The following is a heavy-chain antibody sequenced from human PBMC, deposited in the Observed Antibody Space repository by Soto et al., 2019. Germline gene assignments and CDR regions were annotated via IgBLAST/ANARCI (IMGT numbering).Heavy chain of an antibody. V-gene: IGHV3-33*01. CDR1: GVTFSNYG. J-gene: IGHJ4*02. Sequence: PGGALRLSCAASGVTFSNYGMHWVRQAPGKGLEWVAVIWYDGNNKYYADSVKGRFTISRDNSNNTLYVQMTSLRAEDTAVYYCARGLHSLFDYWGQGTLVTVSS. CDR3: ARGLHSLFDY. CDR2: IWYDGNNK. D-gene: IGHD2-21*01.